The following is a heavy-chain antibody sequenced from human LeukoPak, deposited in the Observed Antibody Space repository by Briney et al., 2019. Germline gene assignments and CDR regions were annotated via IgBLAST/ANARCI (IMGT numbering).Heavy chain of an antibody. CDR1: RYTFTSYY. Sequence: GASVKVSCKASRYTFTSYYMHWVRQAPGQGLEWMGIINPSGGSTSYAQKFQGRVTMTRDTSTSTVYMELSSLRSEDTAVYYCAREGVWATVTTSGHWFDPWGQGTLVTVSS. CDR3: AREGVWATVTTSGHWFDP. V-gene: IGHV1-46*01. D-gene: IGHD4-17*01. J-gene: IGHJ5*02. CDR2: INPSGGST.